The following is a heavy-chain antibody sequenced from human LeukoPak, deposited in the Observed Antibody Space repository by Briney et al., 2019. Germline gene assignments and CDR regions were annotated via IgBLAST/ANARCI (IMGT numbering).Heavy chain of an antibody. CDR1: GFIFDDYG. D-gene: IGHD2-15*01. Sequence: QPGGSLRLSCAASGFIFDDYGMHWVRQAPGKGLEWVSLISGDGGGTYYADSVKGRFTISRDNSRNSLYLQMNSLRTEDTALYYCAKDIFSWGYCSGGSCYGFDYWGQGTLVTVSS. J-gene: IGHJ4*02. CDR3: AKDIFSWGYCSGGSCYGFDY. V-gene: IGHV3-43*02. CDR2: ISGDGGGT.